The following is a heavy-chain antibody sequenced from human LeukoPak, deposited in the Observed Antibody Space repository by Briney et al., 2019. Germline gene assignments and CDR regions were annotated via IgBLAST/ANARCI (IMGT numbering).Heavy chain of an antibody. D-gene: IGHD6-19*01. J-gene: IGHJ4*02. Sequence: GGSLRLSCAASGFTFDDYAMHWVRQAPGKGLEWVSGISWNSGSIGYADSVKGRFTISRDNAKNSLYLQMNSLRAEDTAVYYCARGARIAVAGSSFDYWGQGTLVTVSS. CDR1: GFTFDDYA. V-gene: IGHV3-9*01. CDR2: ISWNSGSI. CDR3: ARGARIAVAGSSFDY.